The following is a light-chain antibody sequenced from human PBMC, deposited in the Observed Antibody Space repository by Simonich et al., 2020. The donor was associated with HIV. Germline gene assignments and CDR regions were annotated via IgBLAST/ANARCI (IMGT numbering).Light chain of an antibody. CDR3: QAWDNNNVI. Sequence: SYELTQSPSLSVSPGQTATITCSGERLGDKYVSWYQQKPGQSPVLVIYHNIKRPSGIPERLSGSNSGNTASLTIGGTQAMDEADYYCQAWDNNNVIFGGGTKLTVL. CDR2: HNI. V-gene: IGLV3-1*01. CDR1: RLGDKY. J-gene: IGLJ2*01.